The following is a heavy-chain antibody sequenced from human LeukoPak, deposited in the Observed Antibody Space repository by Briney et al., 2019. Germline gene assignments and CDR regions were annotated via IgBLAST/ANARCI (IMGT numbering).Heavy chain of an antibody. V-gene: IGHV1-24*01. Sequence: ASVKVSCKVSGYTLTELSMHWVRQAPGKGLEWMGGFDPEDGETIYAQKFQGRVTMTEDTSTDTAYMELSSLRSEDTAVYYCAGGFAELLPLRATYWGQGSLVTVSS. CDR2: FDPEDGET. D-gene: IGHD3-10*01. J-gene: IGHJ4*02. CDR3: AGGFAELLPLRATY. CDR1: GYTLTELS.